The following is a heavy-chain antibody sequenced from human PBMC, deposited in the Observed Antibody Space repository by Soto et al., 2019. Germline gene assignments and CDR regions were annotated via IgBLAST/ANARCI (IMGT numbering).Heavy chain of an antibody. Sequence: LRLSCAASGITFSNTWMHWVRQVPGKGLVWVAYINSDGTTTTYADSVRGRFTISRDNAKNTVYLQMNSLRAEDTALYYCTTDGSYAQYVWGQGTEVTVSS. D-gene: IGHD2-2*01. J-gene: IGHJ3*01. CDR2: INSDGTTT. CDR3: TTDGSYAQYV. CDR1: GITFSNTW. V-gene: IGHV3-74*01.